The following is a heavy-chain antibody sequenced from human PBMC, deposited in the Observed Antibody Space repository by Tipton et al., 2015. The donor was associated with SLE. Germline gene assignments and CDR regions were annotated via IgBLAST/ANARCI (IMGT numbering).Heavy chain of an antibody. CDR2: ISWDGTNT. D-gene: IGHD6-13*01. CDR1: GFTFDDYN. CDR3: AKEEGSADGWYYYGMDA. V-gene: IGHV3-43*01. J-gene: IGHJ6*02. Sequence: SLRLSCTASGFTFDDYNIHWVRQAPGKGLEWVSLISWDGTNTFYADSVRGRFTISRDNSKNSLYLQMNNLRTEDTALYYCAKEEGSADGWYYYGMDAWGHGTTVTVSS.